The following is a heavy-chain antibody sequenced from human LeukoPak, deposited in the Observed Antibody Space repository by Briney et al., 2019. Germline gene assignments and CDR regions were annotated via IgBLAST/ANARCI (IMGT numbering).Heavy chain of an antibody. J-gene: IGHJ4*02. CDR1: GGSVSSRDYY. V-gene: IGHV4-30-4*08. CDR3: ARVPFYDSSGVY. D-gene: IGHD3-22*01. Sequence: SETLSLTCTVSGGSVSSRDYYWTWIRQPPGKGPEWIGYMFNGGNTYYNPSLKSRVTISADTSKNQFSLKLSSVTAADTAVYYCARVPFYDSSGVYWGQGTLVTVSS. CDR2: MFNGGNT.